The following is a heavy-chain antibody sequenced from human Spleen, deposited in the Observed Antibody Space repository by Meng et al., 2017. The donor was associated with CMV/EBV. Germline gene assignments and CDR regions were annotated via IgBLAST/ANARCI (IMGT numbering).Heavy chain of an antibody. CDR2: IRPGANT. Sequence: VGSFRGYYWSWIRQPPGKGLEWIGEIRPGANTNYNPSLKSRVTISADMTKKQFSLNLKSVTAADTAVYYCARDGDGLNFGAQGTLVTVSS. V-gene: IGHV4-34*01. J-gene: IGHJ4*02. CDR3: ARDGDGLNF. CDR1: VGSFRGYY. D-gene: IGHD5-24*01.